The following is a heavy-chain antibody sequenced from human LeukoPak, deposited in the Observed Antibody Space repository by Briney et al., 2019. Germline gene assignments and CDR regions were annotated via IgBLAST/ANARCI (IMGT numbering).Heavy chain of an antibody. CDR3: ARDLGYGEFDY. CDR2: IYTSGST. D-gene: IGHD4-17*01. V-gene: IGHV4-61*02. Sequence: SETLSLTCTVSGGSISSGSYYWSWIRQPAGKGLEWIGRIYTSGSTNYNPSLKSRVTVSVDTSKNQFSLKLSSVTAADTAVYYCARDLGYGEFDYWGQGTLVTVSS. J-gene: IGHJ4*02. CDR1: GGSISSGSYY.